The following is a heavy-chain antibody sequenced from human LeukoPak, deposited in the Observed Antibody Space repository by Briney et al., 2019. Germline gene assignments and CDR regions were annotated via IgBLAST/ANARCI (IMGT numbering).Heavy chain of an antibody. CDR1: GFTFSSYA. J-gene: IGHJ4*02. Sequence: GRSLRLSCAASGFTFSSYAMSWVRQAPGKGLEWVSAISGSGGSTYYADSVKGRFTISRDNAKNTLYLQMNSLRAEDTAVYYCARDRGGYSRDFDYWGQGTLVTVSS. CDR3: ARDRGGYSRDFDY. V-gene: IGHV3-23*01. D-gene: IGHD5-24*01. CDR2: ISGSGGST.